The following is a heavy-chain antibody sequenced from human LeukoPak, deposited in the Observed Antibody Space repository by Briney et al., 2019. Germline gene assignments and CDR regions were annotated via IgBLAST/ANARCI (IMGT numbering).Heavy chain of an antibody. CDR1: GYSFTSYW. V-gene: IGHV5-51*01. J-gene: IGHJ4*02. D-gene: IGHD5-18*01. Sequence: GESLKISCKGSGYSFTSYWIGWVRQMPGKGLEWMGIIYPGDSETRYSPSFQGQVTISADKSISTAYLQWSSLKASDTAMYYCARWGHNSYGSLYFDYWGQGTLVTVSS. CDR2: IYPGDSET. CDR3: ARWGHNSYGSLYFDY.